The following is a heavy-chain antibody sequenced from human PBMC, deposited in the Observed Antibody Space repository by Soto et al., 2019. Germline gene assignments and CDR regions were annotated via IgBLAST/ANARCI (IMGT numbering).Heavy chain of an antibody. D-gene: IGHD3-16*02. CDR2: INRNGGNI. J-gene: IGHJ6*02. CDR1: GFNLDGYG. CDR3: ARAFSIVYYGLDV. Sequence: GGSLRLACAASGFNLDGYGMNWVRQAPGQGLEWAPGINRNGGNIGYADSVKGRFTISRDNARNSLYLQMNSLRVEYMALYYFARAFSIVYYGLDVLDQGTTVTVCS. V-gene: IGHV3-20*04.